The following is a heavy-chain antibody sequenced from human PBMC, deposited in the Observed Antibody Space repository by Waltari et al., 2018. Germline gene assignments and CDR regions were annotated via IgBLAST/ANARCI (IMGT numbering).Heavy chain of an antibody. CDR3: GRDRGVDTVWF. J-gene: IGHJ4*02. V-gene: IGHV1-18*01. CDR2: IRPQNGNT. D-gene: IGHD5-18*01. CDR1: GYTFTDYG. Sequence: QVQLVQSGTEVKKPGASVKVTCKASGYTFTDYGISWVRQGPGQGLEWMGWIRPQNGNTKYLQKFQGRVNMTTDTSTRTAYMERRRLRSDDTAVYYCGRDRGVDTVWFWGQGTLVTVSS.